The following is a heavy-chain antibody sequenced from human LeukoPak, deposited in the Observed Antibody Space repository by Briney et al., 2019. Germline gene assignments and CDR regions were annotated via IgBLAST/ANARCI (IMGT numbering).Heavy chain of an antibody. Sequence: ASVKVSCKASGYTFTGYYMHWVRQAPGQGLEWMGWINPNSGGTNYAQKFQGRVTMTRDMSTSTVYMEVSSLRSEDTAVYYCARAYSGYGGYFDYWGQGTLVTVSS. CDR1: GYTFTGYY. D-gene: IGHD5-12*01. CDR3: ARAYSGYGGYFDY. CDR2: INPNSGGT. V-gene: IGHV1-2*02. J-gene: IGHJ4*02.